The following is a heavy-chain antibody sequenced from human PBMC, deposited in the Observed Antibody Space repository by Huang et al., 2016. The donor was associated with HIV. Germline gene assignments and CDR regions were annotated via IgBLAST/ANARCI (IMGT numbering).Heavy chain of an antibody. Sequence: EVQLVQSGAEVKKPGESLKISCTGSGYSFSIYWIAWVRQMHGKGLEWMGIIYPFEAQSTYSPSFEGHVSISVDKSINTVYLHWSSLKASDTAIYYCAKGRRAFDVWGQGTWVTVSS. CDR2: IYPFEAQS. CDR1: GYSFSIYW. CDR3: AKGRRAFDV. J-gene: IGHJ3*01. V-gene: IGHV5-51*03.